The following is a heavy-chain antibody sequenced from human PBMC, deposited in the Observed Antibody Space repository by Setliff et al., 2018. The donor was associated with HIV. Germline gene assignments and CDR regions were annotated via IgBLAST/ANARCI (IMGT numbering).Heavy chain of an antibody. CDR3: ATITVAGTGAFDI. CDR2: IGGYNGNT. J-gene: IGHJ3*02. CDR1: GDTNPSDA. D-gene: IGHD6-19*01. Sequence: ASVKVSCKASGDTNPSDAISWVRQAPGQGLEWMGWIGGYNGNTKYAQNMQGRVTMTTDTSTTTAYMELRSLRSDDTAVYYCATITVAGTGAFDIWGQGTMVTVSS. V-gene: IGHV1-18*01.